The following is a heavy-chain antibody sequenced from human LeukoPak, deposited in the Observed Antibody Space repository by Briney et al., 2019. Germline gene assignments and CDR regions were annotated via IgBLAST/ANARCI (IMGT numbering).Heavy chain of an antibody. CDR2: ISLDGSTE. J-gene: IGHJ5*02. V-gene: IGHV3-30-3*01. D-gene: IGHD3-10*01. CDR1: GFSLSNFQ. CDR3: MRDYMGWFDP. Sequence: GGSLRLSCVASGFSLSNFQMYWVRQAPGKGLEWVSIISLDGSTEFYADSVKGRFTISRDTASNTMHLEMNNLRIEDTAVYYCMRDYMGWFDPWDQGSLVTVSS.